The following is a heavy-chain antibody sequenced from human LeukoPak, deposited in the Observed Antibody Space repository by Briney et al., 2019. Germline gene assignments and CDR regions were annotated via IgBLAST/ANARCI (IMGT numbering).Heavy chain of an antibody. CDR1: GGSFSGYY. CDR2: IYTSGST. D-gene: IGHD6-19*01. CDR3: ARAERGWLTENYFDY. J-gene: IGHJ4*02. Sequence: SETLSLTCAVYGGSFSGYYWSWIRQPAGKGLEWIGRIYTSGSTNYNPSLKSRVTMSVDTSKNQFSLKLSSVTAADTAVYYCARAERGWLTENYFDYWGQGTLVTVSS. V-gene: IGHV4-59*10.